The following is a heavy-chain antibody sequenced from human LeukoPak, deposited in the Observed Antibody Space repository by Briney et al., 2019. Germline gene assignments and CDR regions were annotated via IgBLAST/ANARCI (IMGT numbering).Heavy chain of an antibody. CDR1: GGSFSGYY. CDR2: INHSGST. V-gene: IGHV4-34*01. D-gene: IGHD6-13*01. J-gene: IGHJ5*02. CDR3: ARGRRGAAAGDLSA. Sequence: SETLSLTCAVYGGSFSGYYWSWIRQPPGKGLEWIGEINHSGSTNYNPSLKSRVTISVDTSKNQFSLKLSSVTTADTAVYYCARGRRGAAAGDLSAWGQGTLVTVSS.